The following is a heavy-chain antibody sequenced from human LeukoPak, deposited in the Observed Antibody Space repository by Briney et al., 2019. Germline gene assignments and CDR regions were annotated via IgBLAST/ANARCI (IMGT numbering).Heavy chain of an antibody. V-gene: IGHV3-23*01. CDR1: GITLSNYG. CDR3: AKRGVVIRVFLVGFHKEAYYFES. Sequence: PGGSLRLSCAVSGITLSNYGMSWVRQVPGKGLEWVAGISDRGGSTKYADSVKGRFTISRDNPKNTLFLQMNSLRADDTAVYFCAKRGVVIRVFLVGFHKEAYYFESWGQGALVTVSS. J-gene: IGHJ4*02. CDR2: ISDRGGST. D-gene: IGHD3/OR15-3a*01.